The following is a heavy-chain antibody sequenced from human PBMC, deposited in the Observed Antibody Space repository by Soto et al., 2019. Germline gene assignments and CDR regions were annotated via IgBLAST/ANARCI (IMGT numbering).Heavy chain of an antibody. CDR1: GFTFDDYA. Sequence: EVRLVESGGGLVQPGRSLRLSCAASGFTFDDYAMHWVRHAPGKGLEWVSGITWNSGTIDYADSVQGRFTISRDNAKNSLYLQMNSLRAEDTALYYCAKDTFYGSGTYYLLSDWGQGTLVTVSS. J-gene: IGHJ4*02. V-gene: IGHV3-9*01. D-gene: IGHD3-10*01. CDR3: AKDTFYGSGTYYLLSD. CDR2: ITWNSGTI.